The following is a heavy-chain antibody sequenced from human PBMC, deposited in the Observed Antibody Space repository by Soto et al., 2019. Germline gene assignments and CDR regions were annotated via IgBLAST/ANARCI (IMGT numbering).Heavy chain of an antibody. J-gene: IGHJ4*02. CDR1: GGSLSTNP. D-gene: IGHD2-15*01. V-gene: IGHV1-69*06. CDR3: ARRHSGGFFRFFDS. Sequence: SVKVSCKASGGSLSTNPISWVRQAPGQGLEWMGGTGSGTGPGNHAQKFQGRLTVTADKSTSTVYRELTNLSSEDTAVYYCARRHSGGFFRFFDSWGQGTVVTVSS. CDR2: TGSGTGPG.